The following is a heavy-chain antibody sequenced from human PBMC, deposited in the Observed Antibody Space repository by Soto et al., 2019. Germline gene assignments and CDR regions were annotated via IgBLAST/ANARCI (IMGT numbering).Heavy chain of an antibody. CDR2: INSDGSST. V-gene: IGHV3-74*01. CDR1: GFTFSSYW. J-gene: IGHJ6*02. CDR3: ARGGSGSTKADDYYYYGMDV. Sequence: GGSLRLSCAASGFTFSSYWMHWVRQAPGKGLVWVSRINSDGSSTSYADSGKGRFTISRDNAKNTLDLQMNSLRAEDTAVYYCARGGSGSTKADDYYYYGMDVWGQGTTVTVSS. D-gene: IGHD3-10*01.